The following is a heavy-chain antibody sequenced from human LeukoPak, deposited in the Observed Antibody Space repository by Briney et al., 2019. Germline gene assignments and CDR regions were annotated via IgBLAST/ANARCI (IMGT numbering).Heavy chain of an antibody. CDR3: ARGTGGY. V-gene: IGHV4-34*01. CDR1: GGSFSDYY. J-gene: IGHJ4*02. CDR2: ISHSGST. Sequence: SETLSLTCAVYGGSFSDYYWSWIRQPPGKGLEWIGEISHSGSTNYNPSLKSRVTISVDTSENQFSLKLSSVTAADTAVYYCARGTGGYWGQGTLVTVSS. D-gene: IGHD1-14*01.